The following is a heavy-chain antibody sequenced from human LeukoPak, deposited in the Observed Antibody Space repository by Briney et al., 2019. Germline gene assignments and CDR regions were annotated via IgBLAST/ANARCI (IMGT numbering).Heavy chain of an antibody. D-gene: IGHD6-19*01. CDR3: ARGEAVAGTRVDY. Sequence: ASVKVSCKASGGTFSSYTISWVRQAPGQGLEWMGRIIPILGIANYAQKFQGRVTITADKSTSTAYMELSSLRSEDTAVYYCARGEAVAGTRVDYWGQGTLVTVSS. CDR2: IIPILGIA. J-gene: IGHJ4*02. V-gene: IGHV1-69*02. CDR1: GGTFSSYT.